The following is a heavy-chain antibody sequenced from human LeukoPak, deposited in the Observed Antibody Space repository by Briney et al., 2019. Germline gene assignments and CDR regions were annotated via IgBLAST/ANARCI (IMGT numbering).Heavy chain of an antibody. CDR3: ARAARTYTAMGLYYYGMDV. D-gene: IGHD5-18*01. CDR1: GYTFTGYY. J-gene: IGHJ6*02. Sequence: ASVKVSCKASGYTFTGYYMHWVRQAPGQGLEWMGWINPNSGGTNYAQKFQGRVTMTRDTSISTAYMELSRLRSDDTAVYYCARAARTYTAMGLYYYGMDVWGQGTTVTVSS. V-gene: IGHV1-2*02. CDR2: INPNSGGT.